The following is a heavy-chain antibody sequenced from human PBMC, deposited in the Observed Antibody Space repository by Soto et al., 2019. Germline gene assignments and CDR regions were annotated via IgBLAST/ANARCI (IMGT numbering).Heavy chain of an antibody. D-gene: IGHD2-15*01. CDR3: ARSYCSGGSCSKPKYYFDY. CDR2: ISAYNGNT. V-gene: IGHV1-18*01. CDR1: GYTFTSYG. J-gene: IGHJ4*02. Sequence: ASVKVSCKASGYTFTSYGISWVRQAPGQGLEWMGWISAYNGNTNYAQKLQGRVTMTTDTSTSTAYMELRSLRSDDTAVYYCARSYCSGGSCSKPKYYFDYWGQGTLVTVCS.